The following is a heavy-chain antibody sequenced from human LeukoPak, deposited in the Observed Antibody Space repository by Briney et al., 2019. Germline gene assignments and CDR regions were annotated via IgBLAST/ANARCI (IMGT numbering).Heavy chain of an antibody. V-gene: IGHV1-69*04. CDR2: IIPIFGIA. CDR3: ASSAYAYHDAFDI. CDR1: GGTFSSYA. Sequence: SVKLSCKASGGTFSSYAISWVRQAPGQGLEWMGRIIPIFGIASYAQKFQGRVTITADKSTSTAYMELSSLRSEDTAVYYCASSAYAYHDAFDIWGQGTMVTVSS. D-gene: IGHD3-16*01. J-gene: IGHJ3*02.